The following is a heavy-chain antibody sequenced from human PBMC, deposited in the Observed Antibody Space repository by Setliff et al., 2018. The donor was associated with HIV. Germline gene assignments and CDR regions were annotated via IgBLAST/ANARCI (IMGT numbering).Heavy chain of an antibody. J-gene: IGHJ5*02. CDR3: ARDWGEHYDSSGFSS. Sequence: PGGSLRLSCAASGFTFSNYAMNWVRQAPGKGLEWISYISSSGSSIYLANSVKGRFIISRDNAKNALYLQMNSLRAEDTAVYYCARDWGEHYDSSGFSSWGQGTLVTVSS. D-gene: IGHD3-22*01. CDR1: GFTFSNYA. CDR2: ISSSGSSI. V-gene: IGHV3-48*04.